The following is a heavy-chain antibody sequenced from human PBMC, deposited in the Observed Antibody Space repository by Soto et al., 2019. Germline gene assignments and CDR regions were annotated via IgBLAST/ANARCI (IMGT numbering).Heavy chain of an antibody. Sequence: SETLSLTCTVSGYSISRYYCICIRQSPGKGRGLIVYLHHLGSTYFNTPLKRRVTISVDRSKNRCSLKLSSVTAADTAVYYCARVPTPWGQGTMVTVSS. J-gene: IGHJ5*02. CDR3: ARVPTP. CDR1: GYSISRYY. V-gene: IGHV4-59*12. CDR2: LHHLGST.